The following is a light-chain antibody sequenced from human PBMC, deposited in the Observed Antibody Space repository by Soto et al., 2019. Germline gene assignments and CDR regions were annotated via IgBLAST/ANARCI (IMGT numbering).Light chain of an antibody. J-gene: IGLJ2*01. CDR3: TSFAGSSNVV. CDR1: SSDVGGNNF. V-gene: IGLV2-8*01. CDR2: EVN. Sequence: QSALTQPPSASGSPGQSVTISCTGTSSDVGGNNFVSWYQQHPGKAPKALIYEVNKRPSGVPDRFSGSKSGNTASLTVSGLQADDEADYYCTSFAGSSNVVFGGGTKLTVL.